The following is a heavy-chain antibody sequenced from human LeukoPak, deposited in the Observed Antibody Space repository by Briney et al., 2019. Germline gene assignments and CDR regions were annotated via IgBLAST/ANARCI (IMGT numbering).Heavy chain of an antibody. Sequence: GGSLRLSCAASGFTFSSYWMSWVRQAPGKGLEWVANIKQDGSEKYYVDSVKGRFTISRDNAKNSLYLQMNSLRAEDTAVYYCAREHVLPQVYQLADYWGQGTLVTASS. V-gene: IGHV3-7*01. CDR2: IKQDGSEK. J-gene: IGHJ4*02. D-gene: IGHD6-6*01. CDR3: AREHVLPQVYQLADY. CDR1: GFTFSSYW.